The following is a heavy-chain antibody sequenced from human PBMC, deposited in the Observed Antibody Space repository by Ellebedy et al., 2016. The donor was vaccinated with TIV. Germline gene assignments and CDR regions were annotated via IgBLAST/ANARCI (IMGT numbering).Heavy chain of an antibody. J-gene: IGHJ4*02. CDR1: GFTFSGAA. V-gene: IGHV3-73*01. CDR3: TQNLAGGSDSDPDN. CDR2: IRGKANNYAT. Sequence: GESLKISCAASGFTFSGAAIHWVRQASGKGLEWVRRIRGKANNYATAYGVSLNGRFTMSRDDSRNTASLQMNSLKTEDTAVYYCTQNLAGGSDSDPDNWGQGTLVTVSS. D-gene: IGHD3-16*01.